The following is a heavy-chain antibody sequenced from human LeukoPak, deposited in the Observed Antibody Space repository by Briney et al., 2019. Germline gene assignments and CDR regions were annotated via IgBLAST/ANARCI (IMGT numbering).Heavy chain of an antibody. Sequence: SETLSLTCTVSGGSISSSSYYWGWIRQPPGKGLEWIGSIYYSGSTYYNPSLQSRVTISVDTSKNQFSLKLNSVTAADTAVYYCASFCSGGSCYQYFSYYYMDVWGKGTTVTISS. V-gene: IGHV4-39*01. D-gene: IGHD2-15*01. CDR3: ASFCSGGSCYQYFSYYYMDV. CDR1: GGSISSSSYY. CDR2: IYYSGST. J-gene: IGHJ6*03.